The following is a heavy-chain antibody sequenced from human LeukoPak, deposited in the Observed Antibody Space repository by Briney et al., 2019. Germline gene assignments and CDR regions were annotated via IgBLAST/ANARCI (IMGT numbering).Heavy chain of an antibody. Sequence: GGSLRLSCAASGFTFSSYAMSWVRQAPGKGLEWVSAISGSGGSTYYADSVKGRFTISRDNSKNTLYLQMNSLRAEDTAVYYCARHYCGGDCYSAAFDIWGQGTMVTVSS. D-gene: IGHD2-21*02. CDR1: GFTFSSYA. V-gene: IGHV3-23*01. CDR3: ARHYCGGDCYSAAFDI. J-gene: IGHJ3*02. CDR2: ISGSGGST.